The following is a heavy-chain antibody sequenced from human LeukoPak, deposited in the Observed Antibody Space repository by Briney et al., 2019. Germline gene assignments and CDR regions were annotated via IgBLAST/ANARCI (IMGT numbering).Heavy chain of an antibody. CDR2: INHSGST. CDR1: GGSFSGYY. Sequence: PSETLSLTCAVYGGSFSGYYWSWIRQAPGKGMEWIGEINHSGSTNSNPSLKSRVTISLDTSKNQFSLKLSSVTAADTAVYYCARRNGQDIVATFRRRYYFDYWGQGTLVTVSS. CDR3: ARRNGQDIVATFRRRYYFDY. J-gene: IGHJ4*02. D-gene: IGHD5-12*01. V-gene: IGHV4-34*01.